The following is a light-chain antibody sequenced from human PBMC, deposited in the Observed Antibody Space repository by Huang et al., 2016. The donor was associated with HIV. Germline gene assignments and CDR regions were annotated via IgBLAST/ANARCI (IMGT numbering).Light chain of an antibody. CDR1: QSVLYSSNHKNY. V-gene: IGKV4-1*01. Sequence: DIVMTQSPDSLAVSLGERATINCKSSQSVLYSSNHKNYLAWDQQKPGQPPKLLIYWASTRESGVPDLFSGSGSGTDFTLTISSLQAEDVAVYFCQQYYSSPGTFGQGTKVEIK. CDR2: WAS. CDR3: QQYYSSPGT. J-gene: IGKJ1*01.